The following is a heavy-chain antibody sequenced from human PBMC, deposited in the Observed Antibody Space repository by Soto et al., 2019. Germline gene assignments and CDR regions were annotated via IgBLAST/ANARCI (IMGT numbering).Heavy chain of an antibody. CDR1: GFTFSSYT. Sequence: ELQVVESGGGLVKPGGSLRLSCAASGFTFSSYTMSWVRQAPGQGLEWVSSISSSSSFIYYAGSVKGRVTISRDNAENSLYLQMNSLRAEDTAVYYCLLGGARTIFEYWGQGTLVTVSS. J-gene: IGHJ4*02. CDR3: LLGGARTIFEY. CDR2: ISSSSSFI. V-gene: IGHV3-21*01. D-gene: IGHD1-26*01.